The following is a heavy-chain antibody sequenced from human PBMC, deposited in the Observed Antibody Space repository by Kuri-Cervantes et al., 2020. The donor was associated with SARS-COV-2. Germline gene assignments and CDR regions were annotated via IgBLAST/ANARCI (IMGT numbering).Heavy chain of an antibody. Sequence: SETLSLTCTVSGGSISSGSYYWSWIRQPAGKGLEWIGHIYTSGSTNYNPSLKSRVTISVDTSKNQFSLKLSSVTAADTAVYYCARVPTPYYYYYMDVWGKGTTVTVSS. CDR3: ARVPTPYYYYYMDV. D-gene: IGHD4-17*01. V-gene: IGHV4-61*09. CDR2: IYTSGST. J-gene: IGHJ6*03. CDR1: GGSISSGSYY.